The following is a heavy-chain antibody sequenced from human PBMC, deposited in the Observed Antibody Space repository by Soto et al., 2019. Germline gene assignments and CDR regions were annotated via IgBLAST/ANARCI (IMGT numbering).Heavy chain of an antibody. CDR3: ARVSSRGYDFWSGLNWFDP. J-gene: IGHJ5*02. CDR1: GYTFTSYG. CDR2: ISAYNGNT. D-gene: IGHD3-3*01. V-gene: IGHV1-18*01. Sequence: GASVKVSCKASGYTFTSYGISWVRQAPGQGLEWMGWISAYNGNTNYAQKLQGRVTMTTDTSTSTAYMELRSLRSDDTAVYYCARVSSRGYDFWSGLNWFDPWGQGTLVTVS.